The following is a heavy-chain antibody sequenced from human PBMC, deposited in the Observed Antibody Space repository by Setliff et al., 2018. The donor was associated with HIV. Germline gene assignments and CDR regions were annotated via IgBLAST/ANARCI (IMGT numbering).Heavy chain of an antibody. CDR3: AKVMITTTWAFDF. CDR2: IGGAYDGNT. CDR1: GFTFSTYS. V-gene: IGHV3-23*01. D-gene: IGHD1-26*01. J-gene: IGHJ4*02. Sequence: GESLTISCAASGFTFSTYSMVWVRQAPGKGLEWVSGIGGAYDGNTYHADSVKGRFTIFRENSKNILYLQMSNLRAEDTALYYCAKVMITTTWAFDFWGQGTPVTVSS.